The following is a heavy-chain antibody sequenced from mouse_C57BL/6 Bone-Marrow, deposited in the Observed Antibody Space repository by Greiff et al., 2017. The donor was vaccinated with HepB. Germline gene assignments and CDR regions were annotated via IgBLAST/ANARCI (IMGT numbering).Heavy chain of an antibody. V-gene: IGHV2-6-1*01. Sequence: QVQLQQSGPGLVAPSQSLSITCTVSGFSLTSYGVHWVRQPPGKGLEWLVVIWSDGSTTYNSALKSRLSISQDNSKSQVFLKMNSLQTDDTAMYYCARHGDYDYEIDYWGQGTTLTVSS. J-gene: IGHJ2*01. CDR3: ARHGDYDYEIDY. CDR2: IWSDGST. D-gene: IGHD2-4*01. CDR1: GFSLTSYG.